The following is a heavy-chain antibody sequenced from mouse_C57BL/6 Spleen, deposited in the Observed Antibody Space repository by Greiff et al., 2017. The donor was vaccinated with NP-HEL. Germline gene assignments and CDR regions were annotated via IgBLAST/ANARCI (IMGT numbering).Heavy chain of an antibody. CDR1: GYTFTSYW. J-gene: IGHJ1*03. Sequence: QVQLQQSGAELVKPGASVKLSCKASGYTFTSYWMQWVKQRPGQGLEWIGEIDPSDSYTNYNQKFKGKATLTVDTSSSTAYMQLSSLTSEDSAVYYCASYYSKGYFDVWGTGTTVTVSS. D-gene: IGHD2-5*01. CDR3: ASYYSKGYFDV. V-gene: IGHV1-50*01. CDR2: IDPSDSYT.